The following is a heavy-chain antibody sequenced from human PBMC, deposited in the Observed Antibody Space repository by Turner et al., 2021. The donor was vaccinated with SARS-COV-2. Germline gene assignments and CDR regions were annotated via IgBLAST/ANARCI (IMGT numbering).Heavy chain of an antibody. V-gene: IGHV4-59*01. CDR3: ARDMDYYDFWSGYQEYGMDV. CDR1: GRSIRSYY. Sequence: QVQLQESGPGLAKPSETLSPTCTVPGRSIRSYYWGWIRQPPGKGLEWSGYIYYSGSTNYNPSLKSRVTISVDTSKNQFSLKLSSVTAADTAVYYCARDMDYYDFWSGYQEYGMDVWGQGTTVTVSS. J-gene: IGHJ6*02. D-gene: IGHD3-3*01. CDR2: IYYSGST.